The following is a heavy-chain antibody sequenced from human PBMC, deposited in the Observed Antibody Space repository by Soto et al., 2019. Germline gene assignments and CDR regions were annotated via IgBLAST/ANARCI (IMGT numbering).Heavy chain of an antibody. J-gene: IGHJ5*02. V-gene: IGHV3-23*01. Sequence: EVQLLESGGGLVQPGGSLRLSCAASGFTFSSYAMSWVRQAPGKGLEWVSAISGSGGSTYYADSVKGRFTISRDNSKNTLYLHMNSLRAEDTAVYYCAKDARYCSGGSCYSFHSSFNWFNPWGQGTLVTVSS. D-gene: IGHD2-15*01. CDR2: ISGSGGST. CDR1: GFTFSSYA. CDR3: AKDARYCSGGSCYSFHSSFNWFNP.